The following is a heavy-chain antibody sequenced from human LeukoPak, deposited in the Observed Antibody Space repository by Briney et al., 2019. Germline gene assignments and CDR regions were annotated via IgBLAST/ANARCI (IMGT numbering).Heavy chain of an antibody. CDR1: GITFVGHA. CDR3: AADMAAAISESFDI. CDR2: ISWNSASR. V-gene: IGHV3-9*01. Sequence: GGSLRLSCAASGITFVGHAMHRVRQAPGKGLEGVSGISWNSASRAYADSVKGRFTIYRDNAKNSLYLQMNSLRPEDTALYYCAADMAAAISESFDIWGQGTMVTVS. J-gene: IGHJ3*02. D-gene: IGHD2-2*02.